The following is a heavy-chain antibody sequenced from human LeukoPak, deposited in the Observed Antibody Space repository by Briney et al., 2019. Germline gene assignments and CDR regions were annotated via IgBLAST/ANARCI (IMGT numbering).Heavy chain of an antibody. V-gene: IGHV3-7*01. CDR1: GFTFNNYW. D-gene: IGHD5-12*01. J-gene: IGHJ4*02. CDR3: ARGYVLSFDY. Sequence: PGGSLRLSCAVSGFTFNNYWMSWVRQAPGKGLEWVANIKQDGSEKYYVDSVKGRFTISRDNAKNSLYLQMNSLRAEDTAVYYCARGYVLSFDYWGQGTLVTVSS. CDR2: IKQDGSEK.